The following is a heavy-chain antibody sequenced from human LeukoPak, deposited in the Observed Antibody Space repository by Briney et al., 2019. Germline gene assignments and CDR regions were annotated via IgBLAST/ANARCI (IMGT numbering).Heavy chain of an antibody. Sequence: ASVKVSCKASGGTFSSYAISWVRQAPGQGLEWMGGIIPIFGTANYAQKFQGRVTITADESTGTAYMELSSLRSEDTAVYYCARDEGESPDGVNYFDYWGQGTLVTVSS. CDR2: IIPIFGTA. CDR3: ARDEGESPDGVNYFDY. V-gene: IGHV1-69*13. D-gene: IGHD1-14*01. J-gene: IGHJ4*02. CDR1: GGTFSSYA.